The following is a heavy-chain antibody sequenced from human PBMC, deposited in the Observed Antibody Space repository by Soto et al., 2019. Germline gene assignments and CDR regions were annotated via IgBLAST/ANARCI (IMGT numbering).Heavy chain of an antibody. CDR2: IIPIFGTA. D-gene: IGHD3-22*01. CDR3: ARDLIVPGSYYYGMDV. Sequence: QVQLVQSGAEVKKPGSSVKVSCKASGGTFSSYAISWVRQAPGQGLEWMGGIIPIFGTANYAQKFQGRVTITADESMSTAYMELSSLRSEDTAVYYCARDLIVPGSYYYGMDVWGQGTTVTVSS. CDR1: GGTFSSYA. J-gene: IGHJ6*02. V-gene: IGHV1-69*12.